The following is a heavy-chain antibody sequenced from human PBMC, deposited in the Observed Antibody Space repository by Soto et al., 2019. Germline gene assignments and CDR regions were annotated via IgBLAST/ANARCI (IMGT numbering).Heavy chain of an antibody. CDR2: IIPILGIA. Sequence: QVQLVQSGAEVKKPGSSVKVSCKASGGTFSSYTISWVRQAPGQGLEWMGRIIPILGIANYAQKFQGRVAIPADKSTSTASMELSSLRSEERAVYYFARRGCAVTEGHYWGQGTLVTVSS. J-gene: IGHJ4*02. V-gene: IGHV1-69*02. CDR1: GGTFSSYT. CDR3: ARRGCAVTEGHY. D-gene: IGHD4-17*01.